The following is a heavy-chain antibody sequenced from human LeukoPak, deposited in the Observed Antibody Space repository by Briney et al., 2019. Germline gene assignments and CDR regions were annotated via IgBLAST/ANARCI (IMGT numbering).Heavy chain of an antibody. Sequence: PGGSLRLSCAASGFTFSSYAMHWVRQAPGKGLEWVAVISYDGSNKYYADSVKGRFTISRDNSKNTLYLQMNSLRAEDTAVYYCARGGKGFLEYVYWGQGTLVTVSS. CDR3: ARGGKGFLEYVY. D-gene: IGHD3-3*01. J-gene: IGHJ4*02. CDR2: ISYDGSNK. CDR1: GFTFSSYA. V-gene: IGHV3-30*04.